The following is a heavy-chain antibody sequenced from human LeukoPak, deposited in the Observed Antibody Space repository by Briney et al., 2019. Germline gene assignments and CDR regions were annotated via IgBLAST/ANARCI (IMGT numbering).Heavy chain of an antibody. CDR3: ARERYPTYYYDSSGYYGRYFDY. Sequence: ASVKVSCKASGYTFTCYYMHWVRQAPGQGLEWMGWINPNSGGTNYAQKFQGRVTMTRDTSISTAYMELSSLRSEDTAVYYCARERYPTYYYDSSGYYGRYFDYWGQGTLVTVSS. J-gene: IGHJ4*02. CDR1: GYTFTCYY. D-gene: IGHD3-22*01. CDR2: INPNSGGT. V-gene: IGHV1-2*02.